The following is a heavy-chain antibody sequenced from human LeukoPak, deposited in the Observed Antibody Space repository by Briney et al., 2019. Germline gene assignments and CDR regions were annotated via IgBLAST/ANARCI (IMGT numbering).Heavy chain of an antibody. CDR3: VREKNGWFDP. Sequence: PGGSLRLSCAASRFTFSSYWMSWVRQAPGKGLEWVANIKEDGSEKYYVDSVKGRFTISRDNAKNSLYLQMNSLRAEDTAVYYCVREKNGWFDPWGQGTLVTVSS. V-gene: IGHV3-7*03. CDR2: IKEDGSEK. J-gene: IGHJ5*02. D-gene: IGHD2-8*01. CDR1: RFTFSSYW.